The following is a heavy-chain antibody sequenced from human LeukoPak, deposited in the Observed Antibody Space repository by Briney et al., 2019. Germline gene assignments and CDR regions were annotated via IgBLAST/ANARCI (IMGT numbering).Heavy chain of an antibody. Sequence: SETLSLTCTVSGGSISSYYWSWIRQPPGKGLEWIGNIHHSGSTYYNPSLKSRVTISVDTSKNQLSLKLSSVTAADTAVYYCARVAAGIGFFQHWGQGTLVTVSS. CDR2: IHHSGST. CDR3: ARVAAGIGFFQH. J-gene: IGHJ1*01. V-gene: IGHV4-59*08. CDR1: GGSISSYY. D-gene: IGHD6-13*01.